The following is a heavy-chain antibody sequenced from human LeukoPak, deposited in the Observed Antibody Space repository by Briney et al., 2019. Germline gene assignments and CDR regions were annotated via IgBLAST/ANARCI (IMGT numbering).Heavy chain of an antibody. CDR3: ARGGNSHWYFDL. J-gene: IGHJ2*01. CDR1: GYTFTSYD. Sequence: ASVKVSCKASGYTFTSYDINWVRQATGQGLEWMGWMNPNSGNTGYAQKFQGRVTMTRNTFISTAYMELSSLRSEDTAVYYCARGGNSHWYFDLWGRGTLVTVSS. CDR2: MNPNSGNT. V-gene: IGHV1-8*01. D-gene: IGHD4-23*01.